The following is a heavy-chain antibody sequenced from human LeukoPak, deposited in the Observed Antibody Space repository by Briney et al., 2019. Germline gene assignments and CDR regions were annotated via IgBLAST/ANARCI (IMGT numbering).Heavy chain of an antibody. CDR2: IWYDGSNK. CDR1: GFTFSSYG. D-gene: IGHD3-3*01. J-gene: IGHJ6*02. V-gene: IGHV3-33*01. Sequence: PGGSLRLSCAASGFTFSSYGMHWVRQAPGKGLEWVAVIWYDGSNKYYADSVKGRFTISRDNSKNTLYLQMNSLRAEDTAVYYCARDDTWYYDFWSGYGSYYYGMDVWGQGTTVTVSS. CDR3: ARDDTWYYDFWSGYGSYYYGMDV.